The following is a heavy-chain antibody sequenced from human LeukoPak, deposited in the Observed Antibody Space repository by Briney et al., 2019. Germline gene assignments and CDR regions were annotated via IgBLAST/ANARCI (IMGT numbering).Heavy chain of an antibody. CDR3: AKATSTLYYYYGMDV. V-gene: IGHV1-69*01. CDR2: IIPTFGTA. D-gene: IGHD2-2*01. CDR1: GGTFSSYA. J-gene: IGHJ6*02. Sequence: GSSVKVSCTASGGTFSSYAISWVRQAPGQGLEWMGGIIPTFGTANYAQKFQGRVTITADESTSTAYMELSSLRSEDTAVYYCAKATSTLYYYYGMDVWGQGTTVTVSS.